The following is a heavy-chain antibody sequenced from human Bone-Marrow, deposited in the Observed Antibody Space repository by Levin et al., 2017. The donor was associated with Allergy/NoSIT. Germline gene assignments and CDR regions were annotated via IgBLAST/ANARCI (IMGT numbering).Heavy chain of an antibody. Sequence: GGSLRLSCEARGIIFSNHGMSWVRQVPGKGLEWVAAISATGGSYYYAGSVKGRFTVSRDNSKNTLFLQMNSLRGDDTAVYYCAKDRGFSYGYGFDSWGQGTLVTVSS. CDR2: ISATGGSY. CDR3: AKDRGFSYGYGFDS. CDR1: GIIFSNHG. D-gene: IGHD5-18*01. V-gene: IGHV3-23*01. J-gene: IGHJ4*02.